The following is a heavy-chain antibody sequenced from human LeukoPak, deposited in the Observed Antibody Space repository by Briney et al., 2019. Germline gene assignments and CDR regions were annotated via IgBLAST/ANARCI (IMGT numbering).Heavy chain of an antibody. CDR2: IIPIFGTA. CDR1: GYTFTSYG. Sequence: SVKVSCKASGYTFTSYGISWVRQAPGQGLEWMGGIIPIFGTANYAQKFQGRVTITADESTSTAYMELSSLRSEDTAVYYCARDLTGTIHYYGMDVWGQGTTVTVSS. D-gene: IGHD1-7*01. CDR3: ARDLTGTIHYYGMDV. J-gene: IGHJ6*02. V-gene: IGHV1-69*13.